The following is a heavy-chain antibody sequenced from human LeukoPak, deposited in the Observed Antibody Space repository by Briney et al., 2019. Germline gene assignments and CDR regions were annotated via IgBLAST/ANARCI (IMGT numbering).Heavy chain of an antibody. Sequence: GGSLRLSCAASGFTFSSYAMSWVRQAPGKGLEWVSAISGSGDSTYYADSVKGRFTISRDNSKNTLYLQVNSLRAEDTAVYYCAKDGEQWLVFDYWGQGTLVTVSS. CDR1: GFTFSSYA. CDR3: AKDGEQWLVFDY. D-gene: IGHD6-19*01. V-gene: IGHV3-23*01. CDR2: ISGSGDST. J-gene: IGHJ4*02.